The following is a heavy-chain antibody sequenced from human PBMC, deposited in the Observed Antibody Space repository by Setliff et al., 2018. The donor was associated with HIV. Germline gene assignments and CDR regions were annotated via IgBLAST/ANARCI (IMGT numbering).Heavy chain of an antibody. D-gene: IGHD3-22*01. V-gene: IGHV3-23*01. J-gene: IGHJ4*02. CDR3: AKDVYVAKYYYGSSGYSGSYYFDY. CDR1: GFTFSSYA. CDR2: IGPVGTST. Sequence: GGSLRLSCAASGFTFSSYAMSWVRQAPGKGLEWVSAIGPVGTSTYYADSVKGRFTISRDNSKNTLFLQMNSLRAEDTAIYYCAKDVYVAKYYYGSSGYSGSYYFDYWGQGTLVTVSS.